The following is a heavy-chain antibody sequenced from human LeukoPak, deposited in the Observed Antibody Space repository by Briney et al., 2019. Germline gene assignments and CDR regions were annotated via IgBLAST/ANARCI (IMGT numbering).Heavy chain of an antibody. CDR2: FDPEDGET. CDR1: GYTLTELP. Sequence: ASVKVSCKVSGYTLTELPMHWVRQAPGKGLEWMGGFDPEDGETIYAQKFQGRVTMTRNTSISTAYMELSSLRAEDTAVYYCAKDDNYIRFSSWGQGTLVTVSS. CDR3: AKDDNYIRFSS. V-gene: IGHV1-24*01. D-gene: IGHD3-16*01. J-gene: IGHJ5*02.